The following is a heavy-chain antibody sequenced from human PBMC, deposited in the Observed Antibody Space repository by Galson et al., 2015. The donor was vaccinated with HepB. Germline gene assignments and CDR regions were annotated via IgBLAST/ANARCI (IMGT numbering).Heavy chain of an antibody. CDR2: ISAYNGNT. Sequence: SVKVSCKASGYTFTSYGISWVRQAPGQGLEWMGWISAYNGNTNYAQKLQGRVTMTTDTSTSTAYMELRSLRSDDTAVYYCARDVYCTNGVCYTSYYYYYYGMDVWGQGTTVTVSS. V-gene: IGHV1-18*04. J-gene: IGHJ6*02. CDR1: GYTFTSYG. D-gene: IGHD2-8*01. CDR3: ARDVYCTNGVCYTSYYYYYYGMDV.